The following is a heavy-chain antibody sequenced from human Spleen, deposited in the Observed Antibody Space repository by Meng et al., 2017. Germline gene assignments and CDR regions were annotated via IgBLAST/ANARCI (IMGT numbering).Heavy chain of an antibody. CDR3: VKHSSDWSLDS. CDR1: GYTYTHYQ. J-gene: IGHJ4*02. D-gene: IGHD6-19*01. CDR2: IHPSGNA. Sequence: QVQLVQSGAEVKKAGASVKVSCKASGYTYTHYQMDCVRQAPGQGLEWMGWIHPSGNANYAQKFQGRVTMTTDTSTTTAYMELRSLRSDDSALYYCVKHSSDWSLDSWRQGTLVTVSS. V-gene: IGHV1-18*01.